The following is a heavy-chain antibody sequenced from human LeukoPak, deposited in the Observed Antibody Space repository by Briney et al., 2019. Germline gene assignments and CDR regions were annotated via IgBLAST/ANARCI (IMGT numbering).Heavy chain of an antibody. CDR1: GGSISSGSYY. D-gene: IGHD3-3*01. J-gene: IGHJ4*02. CDR3: ASLPGVWSGYLDY. Sequence: SETLSLTCTVSGGSISSGSYYWRWIRQPAGKGLEWIGRIYTSGSTNYNPSLKSRVTISVDTSKNQFSLKLSSVTAADTAVYYCASLPGVWSGYLDYWGQGTLVTVSS. CDR2: IYTSGST. V-gene: IGHV4-61*02.